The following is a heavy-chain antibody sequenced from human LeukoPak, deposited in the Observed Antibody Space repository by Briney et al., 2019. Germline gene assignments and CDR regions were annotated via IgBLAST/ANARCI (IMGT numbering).Heavy chain of an antibody. CDR3: ARVGEGSYYNIFDY. CDR1: GGSIRSDD. J-gene: IGHJ4*02. D-gene: IGHD3-10*01. Sequence: PSETLSLSCSVSGGSIRSDDGSWIRQPPGKGLEWIGYIDNSGSTKYNPSLKRRVTISVDTSKNQFSLKLSSVTAADTAVYYCARVGEGSYYNIFDYWGQGTLVTVSS. V-gene: IGHV4-59*01. CDR2: IDNSGST.